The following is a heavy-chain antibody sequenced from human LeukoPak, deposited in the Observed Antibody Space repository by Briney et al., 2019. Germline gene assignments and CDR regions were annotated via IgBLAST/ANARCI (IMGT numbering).Heavy chain of an antibody. Sequence: SETLSLTCAVYGGSFSGYYWSWIRQPLGMGLERIGEINHSGSTNYNPSLKSRVTISVDTSKNQFSLKLSSVTAADTAVYYCARYSYGYGDYWGQGTLVTVSS. CDR1: GGSFSGYY. V-gene: IGHV4-34*01. J-gene: IGHJ4*02. CDR2: INHSGST. D-gene: IGHD5-18*01. CDR3: ARYSYGYGDY.